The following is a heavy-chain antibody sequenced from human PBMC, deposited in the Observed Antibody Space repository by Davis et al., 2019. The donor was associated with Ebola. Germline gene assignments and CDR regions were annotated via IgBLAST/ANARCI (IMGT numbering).Heavy chain of an antibody. CDR2: ISAYNGNT. J-gene: IGHJ6*02. CDR1: GYTFTSYG. CDR3: ARPDLYSSSSDYYYYYGMDV. D-gene: IGHD6-6*01. Sequence: AASVKVSCKASGYTFTSYGISWVRQPPGQGLEWMGWISAYNGNTNYAQKLQGRVTMTTDTPTSTAYMELSSLRSEDTAVYYCARPDLYSSSSDYYYYYGMDVWGQGTTVTVSS. V-gene: IGHV1-18*01.